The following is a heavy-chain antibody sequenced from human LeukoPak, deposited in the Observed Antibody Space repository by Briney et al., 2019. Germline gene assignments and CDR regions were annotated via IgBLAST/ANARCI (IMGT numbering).Heavy chain of an antibody. J-gene: IGHJ4*02. CDR3: ARGQYGSSSYY. V-gene: IGHV4-59*01. Sequence: SETLSLTCTVSGASISSYFWSWIRQPPGKGLEWIGYIYYSGSTNYNPSLKSRVTISVDTSKNQFSLKLSSVTAADTAVYYCARGQYGSSSYYWGQGTLVTVSS. CDR1: GASISSYF. CDR2: IYYSGST. D-gene: IGHD6-13*01.